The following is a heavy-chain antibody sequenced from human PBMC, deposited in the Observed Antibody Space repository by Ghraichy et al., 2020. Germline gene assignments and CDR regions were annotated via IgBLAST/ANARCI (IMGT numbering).Heavy chain of an antibody. V-gene: IGHV4-59*01. Sequence: SQTLSLTCTVSGGSISSYYWSWIRQPPGKGLEWIGYIYYSGSTNYNPSLKSRVTISVDTSKNQFSLKLSSVTAADTAVYYCARVRRGYYYDSSGYTTTHYYFDYWGQGTLVTVSS. CDR1: GGSISSYY. CDR3: ARVRRGYYYDSSGYTTTHYYFDY. D-gene: IGHD3-22*01. J-gene: IGHJ4*02. CDR2: IYYSGST.